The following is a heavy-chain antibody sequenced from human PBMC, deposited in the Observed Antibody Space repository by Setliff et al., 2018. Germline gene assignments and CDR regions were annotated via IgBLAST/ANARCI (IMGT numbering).Heavy chain of an antibody. Sequence: SSETLSLTCTVSGGSISSHYWSWIRQPPGKGLEWIGYISYTGRTNFTPSFKSRVTMPVDTSKSQFSLKPSSVTAADTAVYYCAAVVATSLNYVDNWGQGTLVTVSS. CDR3: AAVVATSLNYVDN. J-gene: IGHJ4*02. CDR2: ISYTGRT. CDR1: GGSISSHY. D-gene: IGHD5-12*01. V-gene: IGHV4-59*11.